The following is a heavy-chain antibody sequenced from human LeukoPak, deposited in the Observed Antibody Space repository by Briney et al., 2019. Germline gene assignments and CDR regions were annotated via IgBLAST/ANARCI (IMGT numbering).Heavy chain of an antibody. D-gene: IGHD3-22*01. CDR1: GGSISSYY. CDR3: ARMYHHYDSSGYVRAFDI. Sequence: SETLSLTCTVSGGSISSYYWSWIRQPPGKGLEWIGYIYCSGSTNYNPSLKSRVTISVDTSKNQFSLKLSSVTAADTAVYYCARMYHHYDSSGYVRAFDIWGQGTMVTVSS. V-gene: IGHV4-59*01. J-gene: IGHJ3*02. CDR2: IYCSGST.